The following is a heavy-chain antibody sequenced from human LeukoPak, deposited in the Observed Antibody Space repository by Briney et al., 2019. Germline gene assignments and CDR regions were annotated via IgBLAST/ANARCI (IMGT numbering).Heavy chain of an antibody. CDR2: IWYDGSNK. CDR1: GFTFSSYG. J-gene: IGHJ6*03. V-gene: IGHV3-33*06. D-gene: IGHD2-15*01. Sequence: PGGSLRLSCAASGFTFSSYGMHWVRQAPGKGLEWVAVIWYDGSNKYYADSVKGRFTISRGNSKNTLYLQMNSLRAEDTAVYYCAKRVIVGYMDVWGKGTTVTVSS. CDR3: AKRVIVGYMDV.